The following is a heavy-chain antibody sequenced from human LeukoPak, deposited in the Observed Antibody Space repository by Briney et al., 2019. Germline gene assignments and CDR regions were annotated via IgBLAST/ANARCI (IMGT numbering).Heavy chain of an antibody. V-gene: IGHV3-7*04. CDR3: ARDLKGFNL. CDR2: IKQDGSEK. CDR1: GFYFNAYL. Sequence: PGGSLRLSCVASGFYFNAYLMSWVRQAPGKGLEWVANIKQDGSEKFYLDSVKGRFTISRDSGNNPLFLHMSRLRVEDTAVYGCARDLKGFNLWGQGALVTVSS. J-gene: IGHJ5*02.